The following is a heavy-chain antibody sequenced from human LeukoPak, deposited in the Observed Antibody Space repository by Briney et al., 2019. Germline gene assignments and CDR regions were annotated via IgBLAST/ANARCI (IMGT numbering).Heavy chain of an antibody. J-gene: IGHJ4*02. D-gene: IGHD3-22*01. V-gene: IGHV4-4*02. Sequence: SETLSLTCAVSGGSISTTNWWSWVRQPPGKGLGWIGEIYHSGSTNYNPSLRSRVTISVDKSKNQFSLRLTSVTAADTAVYYCARKYYYDSSPLDYWGQGTLVTVSS. CDR1: GGSISTTNW. CDR2: IYHSGST. CDR3: ARKYYYDSSPLDY.